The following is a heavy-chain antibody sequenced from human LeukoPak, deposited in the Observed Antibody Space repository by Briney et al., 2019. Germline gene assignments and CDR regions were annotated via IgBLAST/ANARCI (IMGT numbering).Heavy chain of an antibody. CDR1: GGSISSNSYS. V-gene: IGHV4-39*01. CDR2: IYYTGST. J-gene: IGHJ1*01. Sequence: SETLSLTCSVSGGSISSNSYSWGWIRQPPGKGLEWIGSIYYTGSTYYNPSLKSRVTISVDTSKNQFSLKLSSVTAADTAVYYCARRRKYFQHWGQGTLVTVSS. CDR3: ARRRKYFQH.